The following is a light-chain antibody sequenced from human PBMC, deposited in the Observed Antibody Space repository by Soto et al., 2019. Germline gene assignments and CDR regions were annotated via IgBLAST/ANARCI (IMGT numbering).Light chain of an antibody. V-gene: IGLV2-14*01. Sequence: QSVLTQPASVSGSPGQSITISFTGTSSDIGAYNSVSWYQQHPGKAPKLIVFQVSFRPSAVSDRFSGSKSDNTASLTISTLQTEEGTAYYCLSYKTRSTFVFGPRTKVT. CDR2: QVS. CDR3: LSYKTRSTFV. CDR1: SSDIGAYNS. J-gene: IGLJ1*01.